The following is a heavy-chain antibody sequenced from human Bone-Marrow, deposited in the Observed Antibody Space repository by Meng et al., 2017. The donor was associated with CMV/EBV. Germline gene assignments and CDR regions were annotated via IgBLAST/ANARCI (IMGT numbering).Heavy chain of an antibody. D-gene: IGHD2-15*01. Sequence: QVTWVVCGGGVGQPGGSLRPSCAAFGFTFSCYGMHWVRQAPGKGLGWVAFIRYDGSNKYYADSVKGRFTISRDNSKNTLYLQMNSLRAEDTAVYYCAKVAGRVYWGQGTLVTASS. CDR3: AKVAGRVY. CDR1: GFTFSCYG. V-gene: IGHV3-30*02. J-gene: IGHJ4*02. CDR2: IRYDGSNK.